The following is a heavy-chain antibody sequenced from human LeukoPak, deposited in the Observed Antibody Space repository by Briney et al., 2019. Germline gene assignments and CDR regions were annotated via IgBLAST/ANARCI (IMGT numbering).Heavy chain of an antibody. CDR2: VNFRGTIS. CDR1: GFTFSSYA. J-gene: IGHJ4*02. CDR3: AKGERGIDY. Sequence: GGSLRLSCAASGFTFSSYAMNWVRQAPGKGLEWVSSVNFRGTISYYADSVKGRFTISRDNSKNTLFLQMDSLRAEDAAIYYCAKGERGIDYWGQGTLVTVSS. D-gene: IGHD7-27*01. V-gene: IGHV3-23*01.